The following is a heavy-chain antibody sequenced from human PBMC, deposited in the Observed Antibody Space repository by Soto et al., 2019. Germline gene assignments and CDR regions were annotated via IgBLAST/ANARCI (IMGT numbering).Heavy chain of an antibody. CDR3: TRGGIVVVPAAIRRGWFDP. CDR2: INHRGST. V-gene: IGHV4-34*01. Sequence: PTETLSPSCGLSGGSFSGYYWSWTRQLPGMGLEWIGEINHRGSTNYNPSLKSRCTKSRDTPKNLFYLKLRSMYVADTAVYYCTRGGIVVVPAAIRRGWFDPWGQGTLVTVSS. CDR1: GGSFSGYY. D-gene: IGHD2-2*01. J-gene: IGHJ5*02.